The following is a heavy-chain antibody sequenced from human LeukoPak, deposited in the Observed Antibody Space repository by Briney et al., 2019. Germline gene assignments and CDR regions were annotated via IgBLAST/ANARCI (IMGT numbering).Heavy chain of an antibody. J-gene: IGHJ5*02. CDR2: VSSSSSYI. V-gene: IGHV3-21*01. Sequence: PGGSLRLSCAASGFTFSSYSLNWVRHPPGKGLEWGSSVSSSSSYIYNADSVKGRFTISRDNAKNSLYLQMNSLRAVDTDGYYCASMGYCSSTSCYRGESWFDPWGQGTLVSVSS. CDR3: ASMGYCSSTSCYRGESWFDP. CDR1: GFTFSSYS. D-gene: IGHD2-2*01.